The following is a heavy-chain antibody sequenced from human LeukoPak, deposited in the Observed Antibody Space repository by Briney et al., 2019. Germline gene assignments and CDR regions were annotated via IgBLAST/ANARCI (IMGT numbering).Heavy chain of an antibody. CDR1: RGSVSSYY. D-gene: IGHD6-19*01. J-gene: IGHJ4*02. CDR2: IYTSGST. V-gene: IGHV4-4*07. CDR3: ARESVAGTLDY. Sequence: PSETLSLTCTVSRGSVSSYYWSWIRQPAGKGLEWIGRIYTSGSTNYNPSLKSRVTMSVDTSKNQFSLKLSSVTAADTAVYYCARESVAGTLDYWGQGTLVTVSS.